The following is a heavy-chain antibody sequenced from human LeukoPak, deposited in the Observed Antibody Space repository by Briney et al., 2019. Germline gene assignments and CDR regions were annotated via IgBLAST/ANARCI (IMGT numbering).Heavy chain of an antibody. V-gene: IGHV3-23*01. CDR2: LTGGGSGI. Sequence: PGAALRLSCAASGFTFRNYAMSWVRQAPGKGLEWVSALTGGGSGIYYADSMKSRFTISRDNSKNTLYLQINSLRAEDTAVYYCAKWGDYDVLTGYYVTDYWGQGTLVTVSS. J-gene: IGHJ4*02. CDR1: GFTFRNYA. D-gene: IGHD3-9*01. CDR3: AKWGDYDVLTGYYVTDY.